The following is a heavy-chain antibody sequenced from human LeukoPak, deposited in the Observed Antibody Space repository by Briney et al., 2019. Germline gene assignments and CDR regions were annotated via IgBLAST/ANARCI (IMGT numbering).Heavy chain of an antibody. CDR2: INPNSGGT. CDR1: GYTFTGYY. CDR3: ARDLTRYDFWSGYYLNYYYYGMDV. V-gene: IGHV1-2*06. Sequence: ASVKVSCKASGYTFTGYYMHWVRQAPGQGLEWMGRINPNSGGTNYAQKFQGRVTMTRDTSICTAYMELSRLRSDDTAVYYCARDLTRYDFWSGYYLNYYYYGMDVWGQGTTVTVSS. D-gene: IGHD3-3*01. J-gene: IGHJ6*02.